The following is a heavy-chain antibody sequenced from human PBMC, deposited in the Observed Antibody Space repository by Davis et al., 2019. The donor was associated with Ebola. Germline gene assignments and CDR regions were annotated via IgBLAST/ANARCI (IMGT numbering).Heavy chain of an antibody. CDR2: ISAYNGNT. V-gene: IGHV1-18*04. Sequence: ASVKVSCKASGYTFTNYYIHWVRQAPGQGLEWMGWISAYNGNTNYAQKLQGRITLTKDRATSTVYMELRSLTSDDTAVYYCARDLATSSGAHFFYFGMDVWGEGTSVAVSS. CDR1: GYTFTNYY. CDR3: ARDLATSSGAHFFYFGMDV. D-gene: IGHD3-10*01. J-gene: IGHJ6*04.